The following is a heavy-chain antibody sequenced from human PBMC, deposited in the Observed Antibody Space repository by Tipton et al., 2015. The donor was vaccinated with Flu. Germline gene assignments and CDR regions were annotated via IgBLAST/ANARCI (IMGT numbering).Heavy chain of an antibody. J-gene: IGHJ4*02. Sequence: QLVQSGAEVKRPGESLKISCKGSGYSFTSYWIGWVRQMPGKGLEWMGIIYPGDSDTRYSPSFQGQVTISADKSISTAYLQWSSLRASDPAIYYCGRHSDSSGFGCWGQGTLVTVSS. CDR1: GYSFTSYW. CDR2: IYPGDSDT. D-gene: IGHD3-22*01. CDR3: GRHSDSSGFGC. V-gene: IGHV5-51*01.